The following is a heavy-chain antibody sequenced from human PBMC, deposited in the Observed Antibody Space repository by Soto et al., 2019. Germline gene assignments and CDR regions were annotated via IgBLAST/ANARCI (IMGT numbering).Heavy chain of an antibody. Sequence: GGSLRLSCAASGFTFSGYAMNWVRQAPGKGLEWVSAISGSDGRTFYAESFKGRFTISRDNFKNTLYLQMNSLRAEDTAIYYCAKGQLLELRMDVWGQGTTVTVSS. CDR3: AKGQLLELRMDV. J-gene: IGHJ6*02. V-gene: IGHV3-23*01. CDR1: GFTFSGYA. D-gene: IGHD1-7*01. CDR2: ISGSDGRT.